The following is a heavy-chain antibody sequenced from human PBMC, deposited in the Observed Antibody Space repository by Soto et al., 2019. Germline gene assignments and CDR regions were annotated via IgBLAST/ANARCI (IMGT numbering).Heavy chain of an antibody. CDR3: ARTVSGNSPL. CDR2: ITPDESGK. V-gene: IGHV3-7*01. D-gene: IGHD1-1*01. CDR1: GFAFSDYW. Sequence: GGSLRLSCAGSGFAFSDYWMTWVRQSPGRGLEWVASITPDESGKFYVDSVKGRFVISRDNAKSSLYLHMNSLRADDTAVYFCARTVSGNSPLWGLGTLVTVSS. J-gene: IGHJ4*02.